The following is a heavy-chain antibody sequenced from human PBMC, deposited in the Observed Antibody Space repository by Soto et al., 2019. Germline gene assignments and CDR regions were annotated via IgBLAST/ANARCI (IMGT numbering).Heavy chain of an antibody. D-gene: IGHD6-13*01. J-gene: IGHJ5*02. V-gene: IGHV1-8*01. Sequence: QVQLVQSGAEVKKPGASVKVSCKASGYTFITNDINWVRQASGQGLEWMGWMKPSTGDSGSDPDFQGGITMTRDTATSTAWMDRSSLNFEDTAVYYCARAGPAAGFDLWGQGSLVTVSS. CDR2: MKPSTGDS. CDR3: ARAGPAAGFDL. CDR1: GYTFITND.